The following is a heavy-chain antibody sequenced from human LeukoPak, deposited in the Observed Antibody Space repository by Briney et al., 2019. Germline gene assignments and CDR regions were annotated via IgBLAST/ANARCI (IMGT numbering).Heavy chain of an antibody. CDR2: ISAYNGNT. J-gene: IGHJ4*02. V-gene: IGHV1-18*01. D-gene: IGHD6-19*01. Sequence: ASVKVSCKASGYTFTSYGISWVRQAPGQGLGWMGWISAYNGNTNYAQKLQGRVTMTTDTSTSTAYMELRSLRSDDTAVYYCARESEGASSGWYWVWYYFDYWGQGTLVTVSS. CDR1: GYTFTSYG. CDR3: ARESEGASSGWYWVWYYFDY.